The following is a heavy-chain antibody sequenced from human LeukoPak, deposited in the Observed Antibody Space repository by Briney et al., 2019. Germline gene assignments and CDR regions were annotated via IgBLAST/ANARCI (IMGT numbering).Heavy chain of an antibody. CDR3: ARPYYYDSRIDP. CDR2: MYYSGST. V-gene: IGHV4-30-4*01. Sequence: SETLSLTCTVSGGSISSGDYYWSWIGQPPGKGLEWIAYMYYSGSTYYNPSLKSQVTMSADTSKNQLSLKLSSVTATDTAVYYCARPYYYDSRIDPWGQGILVTVSS. D-gene: IGHD3-22*01. CDR1: GGSISSGDYY. J-gene: IGHJ5*02.